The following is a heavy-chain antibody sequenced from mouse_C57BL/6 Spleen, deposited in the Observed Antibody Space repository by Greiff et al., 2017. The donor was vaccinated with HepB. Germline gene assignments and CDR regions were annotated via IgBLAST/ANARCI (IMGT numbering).Heavy chain of an antibody. D-gene: IGHD1-1*01. V-gene: IGHV1-84*01. Sequence: QVQLKESGPELVKPGASVKISCKASGYTFTDYYINWVKQRPGQGLEWIGWIYPGSGNTKYNEKFKGKATLTVDTSSSTAYMQLSSLTSEDSAVYFCARLRYYYGSSYEYFDVWGTGTTVTVSS. CDR3: ARLRYYYGSSYEYFDV. CDR1: GYTFTDYY. CDR2: IYPGSGNT. J-gene: IGHJ1*03.